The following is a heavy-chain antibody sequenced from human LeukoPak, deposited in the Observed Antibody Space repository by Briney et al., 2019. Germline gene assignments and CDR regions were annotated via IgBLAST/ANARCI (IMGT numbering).Heavy chain of an antibody. V-gene: IGHV4-61*01. D-gene: IGHD1-7*01. J-gene: IGHJ5*02. Sequence: PSETLSLTCTVSGYSISSGYYWGWIRQPPGKGLEWIGYISYSGSTNYNPSLKSRVSISVETSKNQFSLKLSSVTAADTAVYYCARGNWNYASFWFDPWGQGTLVTVSS. CDR2: ISYSGST. CDR3: ARGNWNYASFWFDP. CDR1: GYSISSGYY.